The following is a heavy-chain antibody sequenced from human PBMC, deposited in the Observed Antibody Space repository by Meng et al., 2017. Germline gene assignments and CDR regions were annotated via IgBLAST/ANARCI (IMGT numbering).Heavy chain of an antibody. J-gene: IGHJ4*02. CDR3: ARGDYDGLAY. D-gene: IGHD4-17*01. CDR1: GGSINSDDYY. Sequence: QVQLQESGPGLVKPSQTLSLTCTVSGGSINSDDYYWSWIRQHPGKGLEWIGFIYYSWSTYYNPSLKSRVSLSVETSKNQFSLKVTSVTAADTAVYYCARGDYDGLAYWGQGTLVTVSS. V-gene: IGHV4-31*03. CDR2: IYYSWST.